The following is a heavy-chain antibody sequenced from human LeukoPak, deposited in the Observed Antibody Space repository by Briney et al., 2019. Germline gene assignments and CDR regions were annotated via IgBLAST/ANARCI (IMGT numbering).Heavy chain of an antibody. J-gene: IGHJ4*02. Sequence: SETLSLTCTVSGDSVTSGTYYWAWIRQPPGKELEWIATMYYSGNTYYNPSLRSRVTISVDTSKNQFSLKLSSVTAADTAVYYCARHNEYGGNPTFDFWGQGTLVAVSS. D-gene: IGHD4-23*01. CDR1: GDSVTSGTYY. V-gene: IGHV4-39*01. CDR3: ARHNEYGGNPTFDF. CDR2: MYYSGNT.